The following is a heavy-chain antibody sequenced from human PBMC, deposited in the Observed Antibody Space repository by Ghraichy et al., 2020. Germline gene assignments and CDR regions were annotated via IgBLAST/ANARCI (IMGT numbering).Heavy chain of an antibody. Sequence: SQTLSLTCAISGDSVSSNIAAWNWIRQSPSRGLEWLGRTYYRSKWYNDYAVSVKGRIIVSPDTSKNQFSLQLSSVTPEDTAIYYCARSSSSFFDYWGQGALVTASS. V-gene: IGHV6-1*01. CDR2: TYYRSKWYN. J-gene: IGHJ4*02. CDR1: GDSVSSNIAA. D-gene: IGHD6-6*01. CDR3: ARSSSSFFDY.